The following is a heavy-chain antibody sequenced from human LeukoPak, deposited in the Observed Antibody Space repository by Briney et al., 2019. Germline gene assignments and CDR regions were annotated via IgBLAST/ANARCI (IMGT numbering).Heavy chain of an antibody. CDR3: ARGGLNKYYIDY. Sequence: GRSLRLSCAASGFTFSSYGMHWVRQAPGKGLEWVAVIWYDGSNKYYADSVKGRFTISRDNSKNTLYLQMNSLRAEGTAVYYCARGGLNKYYIDYWGQGTLVTVSS. D-gene: IGHD1/OR15-1a*01. CDR2: IWYDGSNK. V-gene: IGHV3-33*01. CDR1: GFTFSSYG. J-gene: IGHJ4*02.